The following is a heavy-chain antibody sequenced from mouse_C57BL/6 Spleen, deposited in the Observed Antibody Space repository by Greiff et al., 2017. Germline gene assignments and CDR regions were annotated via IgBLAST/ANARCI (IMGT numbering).Heavy chain of an antibody. V-gene: IGHV1-76*01. CDR3: ARVGGIFYYFDY. CDR2: IYPGSGNT. Sequence: QVQLQQSGAELVRPGASVKLSCKASGYTFTDYYINWVKQRPGQGLEWIARIYPGSGNTYYNEKFKGKATLTAEKSSSTAYMQLSSLTSEDSAVYFCARVGGIFYYFDYWGQGTTLTVSS. CDR1: GYTFTDYY. D-gene: IGHD1-1*01. J-gene: IGHJ2*01.